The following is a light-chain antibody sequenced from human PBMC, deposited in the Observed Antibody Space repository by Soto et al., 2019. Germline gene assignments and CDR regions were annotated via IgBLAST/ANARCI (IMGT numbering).Light chain of an antibody. J-gene: IGKJ1*01. CDR2: AAS. CDR1: QSVISSY. CDR3: QQYGSSPWT. V-gene: IGKV3-20*01. Sequence: SVLTQSPGTLSLSPGERATLSCRASQSVISSYFVWHHQKPGQAPRLLIYAASRRATGIPDRFSGSGSGTDFTLTISRLEPEDFAVYYCQQYGSSPWTFGQGTMVDVK.